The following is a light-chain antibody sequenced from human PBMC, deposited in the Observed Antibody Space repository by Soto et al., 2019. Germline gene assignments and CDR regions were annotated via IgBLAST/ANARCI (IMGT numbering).Light chain of an antibody. V-gene: IGLV2-8*01. CDR3: RSYASRNNVL. Sequence: QSALTQPASASGSPGQSVTISCTGTSSDIGYYKYVSWYQQHPGKAPKLMIYEVSKRPSGVPDRFSGSKSGNTASLTVSGLQTEDEADYFCRSYASRNNVLFGGGTKLTVL. J-gene: IGLJ2*01. CDR2: EVS. CDR1: SSDIGYYKY.